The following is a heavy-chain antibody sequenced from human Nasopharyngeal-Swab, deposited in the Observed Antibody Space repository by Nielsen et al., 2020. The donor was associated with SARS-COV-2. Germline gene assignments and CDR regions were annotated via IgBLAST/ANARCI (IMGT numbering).Heavy chain of an antibody. V-gene: IGHV4-31*03. D-gene: IGHD6-13*01. CDR3: ARHYLGGGLAAGTFYYTDV. CDR1: GGSISSGGYY. CDR2: IYYSGST. Sequence: SETLSLTCTVSGGSISSGGYYWSWIRQHPGKGLEWIGYIYYSGSTYYNPSLKSRVTISVDTSKNQFSLKLSSVTAADTAVYYCARHYLGGGLAAGTFYYTDVWGRGTTVTVSS. J-gene: IGHJ6*03.